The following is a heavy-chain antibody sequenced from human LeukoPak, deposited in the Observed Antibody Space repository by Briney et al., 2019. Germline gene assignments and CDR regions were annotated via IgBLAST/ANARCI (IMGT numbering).Heavy chain of an antibody. J-gene: IGHJ4*02. D-gene: IGHD3-22*01. CDR3: ARNPPPPLYYYDSSGYRPSYFDY. CDR2: IYYSGSA. V-gene: IGHV4-59*01. CDR1: GGSISSYY. Sequence: SETLSLTCTVSGGSISSYYWSWIRQPPGKGLEGIGYIYYSGSANYNPSLKSRVTISVDTSKNQFSLKLSSLTAADTAVYYCARNPPPPLYYYDSSGYRPSYFDYWGQGTLVTVSS.